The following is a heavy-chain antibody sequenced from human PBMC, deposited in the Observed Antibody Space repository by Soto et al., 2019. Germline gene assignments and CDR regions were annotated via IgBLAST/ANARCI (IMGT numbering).Heavy chain of an antibody. V-gene: IGHV1-18*04. J-gene: IGHJ5*02. D-gene: IGHD3-9*01. CDR3: ARAPAALTGNNYWFDP. CDR1: GYTFTSSG. CDR2: ISAYNGNT. Sequence: ASVKVSCKASGYTFTSSGISWVRQAPGQGLEWMGWISAYNGNTNYAQKLQGRVTMTTDTSTSTAYMELRSLRSDDTAVYYCARAPAALTGNNYWFDPWGQGTLVTVSS.